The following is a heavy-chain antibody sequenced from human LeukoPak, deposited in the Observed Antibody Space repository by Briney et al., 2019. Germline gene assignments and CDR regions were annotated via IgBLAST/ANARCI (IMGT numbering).Heavy chain of an antibody. Sequence: PGGSLRLSCAASGFTFSSYEMIWVRQAPGKGLELISYISSSGSTIYYADSVKGRFTISRDNAKNSLYLQMNSLRAEDTTLYYCARRSAYGFDYWGQGTLVTVSS. CDR3: ARRSAYGFDY. CDR2: ISSSGSTI. J-gene: IGHJ4*02. CDR1: GFTFSSYE. V-gene: IGHV3-48*03. D-gene: IGHD5-12*01.